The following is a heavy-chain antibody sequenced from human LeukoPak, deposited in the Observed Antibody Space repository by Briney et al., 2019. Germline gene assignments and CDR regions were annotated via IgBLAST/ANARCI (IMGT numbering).Heavy chain of an antibody. D-gene: IGHD6-13*01. J-gene: IGHJ6*03. CDR1: GGSFSGYY. Sequence: PSETLSLTCGVYGGSFSGYYWNWIRQSPGKGLEWIGEINHSGSTNYNPSLKSRVTMSVDTSQKQFSLRLTSVTAADTAVYYCARRYSSSWYGQLYYYYYMDVWGKGTTVTISS. CDR3: ARRYSSSWYGQLYYYYYMDV. V-gene: IGHV4-34*01. CDR2: INHSGST.